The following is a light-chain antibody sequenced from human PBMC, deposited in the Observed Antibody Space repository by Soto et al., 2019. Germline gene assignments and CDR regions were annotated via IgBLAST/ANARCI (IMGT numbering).Light chain of an antibody. CDR3: SAWDDSLSGVV. J-gene: IGLJ2*01. Sequence: QSVLTQPPSASGTPGQRVTISCSGSSSNIGSNYVYWYQQLPGTAPKLLIYSSNQRPSGVPDRFSGSKSGTSASLAISGLRSEDEADYYCSAWDDSLSGVVSGGGTKLTVL. V-gene: IGLV1-47*02. CDR1: SSNIGSNY. CDR2: SSN.